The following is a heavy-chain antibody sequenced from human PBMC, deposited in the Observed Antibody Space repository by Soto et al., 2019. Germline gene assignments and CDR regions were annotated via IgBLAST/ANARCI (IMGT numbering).Heavy chain of an antibody. CDR1: GGSVSSGSYY. J-gene: IGHJ5*02. D-gene: IGHD6-13*01. CDR3: ARDESIAAALYNWFDP. V-gene: IGHV4-61*01. CDR2: IYYSGST. Sequence: SSETLSLTCTVSGGSVSSGSYYWSWIRQPPGKGLEWIGYIYYSGSTNYNPSLKSRVTISVDTSKNQFSLKLSSVTAADTAVYYCARDESIAAALYNWFDPWGQGTLVTVSS.